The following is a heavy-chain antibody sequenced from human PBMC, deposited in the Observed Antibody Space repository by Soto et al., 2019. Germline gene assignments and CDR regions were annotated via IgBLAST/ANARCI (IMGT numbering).Heavy chain of an antibody. CDR2: FIAIFGTA. CDR1: GGTFTSYA. J-gene: IGHJ6*02. D-gene: IGHD2-15*01. Sequence: AASLKLSCKASGGTFTSYAISWVRQAPGRGLEWMEWFIAIFGTANYAQKFQDRLTITADKSKSTAYMELSSLRSDDTVVYYCAVSSYCSGGSCYPYYYGMDVWGLGTTVNVSS. CDR3: AVSSYCSGGSCYPYYYGMDV. V-gene: IGHV1-69*06.